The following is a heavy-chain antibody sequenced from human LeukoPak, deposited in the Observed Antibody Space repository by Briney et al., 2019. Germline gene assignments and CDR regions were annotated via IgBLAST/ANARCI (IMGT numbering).Heavy chain of an antibody. J-gene: IGHJ4*02. CDR2: IRYDGSNK. V-gene: IGHV3-30*02. CDR3: AKNPDIVATYNYFDY. D-gene: IGHD5-12*01. CDR1: GFTFSSYG. Sequence: PGGSLRLSCAASGFTFSSYGMHWVRQAPGKGLEWVAFIRYDGSNKYYADSVKGRFTISRDNSKNTLYLQMNSLRAEDTAVYYCAKNPDIVATYNYFDYWGQGSLVTVSS.